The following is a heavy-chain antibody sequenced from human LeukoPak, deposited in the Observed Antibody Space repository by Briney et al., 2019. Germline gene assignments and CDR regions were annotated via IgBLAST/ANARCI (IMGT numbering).Heavy chain of an antibody. J-gene: IGHJ4*02. CDR1: GGSITSYY. V-gene: IGHV3-23*01. Sequence: ETLSLTCTVSGGSITSYYWSWVRQAPGKGLEWVSVISGNGGSTFYADSVKGRFTISRDNSKNTLYLQMNSLRAEDTAVYYCAKDARRSGSGWSYFDYWGQGTLVTVSS. CDR3: AKDARRSGSGWSYFDY. D-gene: IGHD6-19*01. CDR2: ISGNGGST.